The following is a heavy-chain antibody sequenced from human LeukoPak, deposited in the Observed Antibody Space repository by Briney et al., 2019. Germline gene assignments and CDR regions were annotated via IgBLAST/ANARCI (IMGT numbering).Heavy chain of an antibody. V-gene: IGHV3-15*01. J-gene: IGHJ4*02. D-gene: IGHD2-15*01. CDR3: TTGYCSGGSCFPFDY. CDR2: IKSKTDGGTT. CDR1: GFTFSNAW. Sequence: KAGGSLRLSCAASGFTFSNAWMSWVRQAPGKGLEWVGRIKSKTDGGTTDYAAPVKGRFTISRDDSKNTLYLQMNSLKTEDTAVYYCTTGYCSGGSCFPFDYWGQGTLATVSS.